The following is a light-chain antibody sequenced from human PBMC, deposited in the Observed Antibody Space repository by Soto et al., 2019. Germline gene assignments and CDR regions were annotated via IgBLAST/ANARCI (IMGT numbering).Light chain of an antibody. Sequence: ENVLTQSPGPPSLSPGERTTLSCKASQSVYSNLAWYQQKPGQAPRLLIFGASTRATGIPARFSGSGSGTEFTLAISSLQSEDFGVYYCQQYNNWPPLTFGGGTKVDIK. CDR3: QQYNNWPPLT. V-gene: IGKV3D-15*01. CDR1: QSVYSN. J-gene: IGKJ4*01. CDR2: GAS.